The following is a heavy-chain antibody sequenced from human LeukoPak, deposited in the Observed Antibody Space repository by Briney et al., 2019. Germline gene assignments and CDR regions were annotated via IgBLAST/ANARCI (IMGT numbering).Heavy chain of an antibody. Sequence: PGRSLRLSCAASGFTFSSYAMHWVRQAPGKGLEWVAVIAYDGSTKYYANSVKGRFTISRDNSKNTLYLQMNSLRAEDTAVYYCAAHRYSGIYPYYFDYWGQGALVTVSS. V-gene: IGHV3-30-3*01. D-gene: IGHD1-26*01. J-gene: IGHJ4*02. CDR1: GFTFSSYA. CDR3: AAHRYSGIYPYYFDY. CDR2: IAYDGSTK.